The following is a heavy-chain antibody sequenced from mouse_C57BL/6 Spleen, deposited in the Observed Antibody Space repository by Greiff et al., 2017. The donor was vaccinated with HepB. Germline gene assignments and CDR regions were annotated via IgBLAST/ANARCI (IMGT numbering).Heavy chain of an antibody. Sequence: QVQLQQSGAELVRPGSSVKLSCKASGYTFTSYWMHWVKQRPIQGLEWIGNIDPSDSETHYNQKFKDKATLTVDKSSSTAYMQLSSLTSEDSAVYYCARRGITTNYYAMDYWGQGTSVTVSS. J-gene: IGHJ4*01. CDR2: IDPSDSET. D-gene: IGHD1-1*01. V-gene: IGHV1-52*01. CDR3: ARRGITTNYYAMDY. CDR1: GYTFTSYW.